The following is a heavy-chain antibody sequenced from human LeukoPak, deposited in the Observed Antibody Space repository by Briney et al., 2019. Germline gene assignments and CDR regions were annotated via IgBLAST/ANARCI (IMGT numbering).Heavy chain of an antibody. D-gene: IGHD2-21*02. CDR2: IYSGGST. CDR1: GFTFSSNW. CDR3: ARVSPFCGGDCYSEENGMDV. V-gene: IGHV3-66*01. J-gene: IGHJ6*02. Sequence: GGSLRLSCVASGFTFSSNWMSWVRQAPGKGLEWVSVIYSGGSTYYADSVKGRFTISRDNSKNTLYLQMNSPRAEDTAVYYCARVSPFCGGDCYSEENGMDVWGQGTTVTVSS.